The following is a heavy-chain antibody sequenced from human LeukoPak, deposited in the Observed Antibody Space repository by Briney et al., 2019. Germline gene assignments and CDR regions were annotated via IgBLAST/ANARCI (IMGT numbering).Heavy chain of an antibody. CDR2: TYYRSKWYN. CDR3: ARTPGPNRYYYYYYMDV. D-gene: IGHD1-14*01. V-gene: IGHV6-1*01. CDR1: GDSVSSNSAA. Sequence: SQTLSLTCAISGDSVSSNSAAWNWIRQSPSRGLEWLGRTYYRSKWYNDYAVSVKSRITINPDTSKNQFSLQLNSATPEDTAVYYCARTPGPNRYYYYYYMDVWGKGTTVTVSS. J-gene: IGHJ6*03.